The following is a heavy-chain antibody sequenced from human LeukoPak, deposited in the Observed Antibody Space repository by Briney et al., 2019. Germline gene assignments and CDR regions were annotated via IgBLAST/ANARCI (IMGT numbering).Heavy chain of an antibody. J-gene: IGHJ4*02. CDR3: ARWESSSWYYFDY. D-gene: IGHD6-13*01. Sequence: GSLRLSCAASGFTFSSYWMHWVRQAPGKGLVWVSRINSDGSSTSYADSVKGRFTISRDNTKNTLYLQMNSLRAEDTAVYYCARWESSSWYYFDYWGQGTLVTVSS. V-gene: IGHV3-74*01. CDR1: GFTFSSYW. CDR2: INSDGSST.